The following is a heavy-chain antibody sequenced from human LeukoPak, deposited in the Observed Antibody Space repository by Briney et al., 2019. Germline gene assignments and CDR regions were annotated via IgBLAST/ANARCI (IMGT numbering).Heavy chain of an antibody. J-gene: IGHJ5*02. CDR2: INHSGST. CDR3: ARGRRWFGESYEP. V-gene: IGHV4-34*01. CDR1: GGSFSGYY. Sequence: SETLSLTCAVYGGSFSGYYWSWIRQPPGKGLEWIGEINHSGSTNYNPSLKSRVTISVDTSKNQFSLKLSSVTAADTAVYYCARGRRWFGESYEPWGQGTLVTVSS. D-gene: IGHD3-10*01.